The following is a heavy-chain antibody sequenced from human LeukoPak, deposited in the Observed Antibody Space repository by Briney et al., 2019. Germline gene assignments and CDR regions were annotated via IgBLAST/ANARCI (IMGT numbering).Heavy chain of an antibody. J-gene: IGHJ4*01. CDR3: AKDQGVVGSYDY. Sequence: GGSLRLSCAASGFTFSTFGMNWVRQAPDKGLEWVAFIHYGDSIEYYADSVKGRFTISRDNSKNTLYLQMNSLRGDDTAVYYCAKDQGVVGSYDYWGHGTLVTVSS. CDR2: IHYGDSIE. CDR1: GFTFSTFG. D-gene: IGHD3-10*01. V-gene: IGHV3-30*02.